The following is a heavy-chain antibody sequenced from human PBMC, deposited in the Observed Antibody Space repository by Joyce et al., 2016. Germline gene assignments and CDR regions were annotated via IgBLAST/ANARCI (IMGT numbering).Heavy chain of an antibody. V-gene: IGHV3-7*01. D-gene: IGHD5-24*01. Sequence: EVQLVESGGDLVQPGNSLRLSCAGSGFSFENSWMSWVRQAPGKGLEWVASIKPDGGETYYVDSVRGRFTISRDNAKNSLYLQMNSLRVEDSAIYYCARDEIWGQGTLVTVSS. CDR2: IKPDGGET. CDR3: ARDEI. CDR1: GFSFENSW. J-gene: IGHJ4*02.